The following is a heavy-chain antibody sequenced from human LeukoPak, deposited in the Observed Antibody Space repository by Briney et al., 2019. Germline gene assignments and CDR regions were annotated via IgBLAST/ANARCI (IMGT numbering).Heavy chain of an antibody. D-gene: IGHD1-26*01. J-gene: IGHJ4*02. Sequence: PGGSLRLSCAASGFTFSSYGMHRVRQAPGKGLEWVAVIWYDGSNKYYADSVKGRFTISRDNSKNTLYLQMNSLRAEDTAVYYCAIDSGSLDYWGQGTLVTVSS. CDR1: GFTFSSYG. CDR3: AIDSGSLDY. CDR2: IWYDGSNK. V-gene: IGHV3-33*01.